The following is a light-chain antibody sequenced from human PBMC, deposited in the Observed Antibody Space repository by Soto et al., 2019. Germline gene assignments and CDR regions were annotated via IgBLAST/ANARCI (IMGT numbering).Light chain of an antibody. CDR2: GAS. Sequence: EIVMTQSPGTLSLSPGERATISCRASQVICSRYLAWYHQKSGQAPRLLIYGASSRATGIPDRFSGSGSGTDFTLTISRLEPEDFGVYYCQQFGSSIPHTFGQGTKLEIK. J-gene: IGKJ2*01. V-gene: IGKV3-20*01. CDR1: QVICSRY. CDR3: QQFGSSIPHT.